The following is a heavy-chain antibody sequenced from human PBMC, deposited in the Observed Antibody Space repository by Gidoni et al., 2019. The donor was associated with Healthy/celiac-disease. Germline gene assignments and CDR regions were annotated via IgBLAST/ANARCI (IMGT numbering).Heavy chain of an antibody. V-gene: IGHV3-30*18. CDR2: ISYDGSNK. Sequence: QVQLVESGGGVVQPGRSLRLSCAASGFTFSSYGMHRVRQAPGKGLEWVAVISYDGSNKYYADSVKGRFTISRDNSKNTLYLQMNSLRAEDTAVYYCAKDARRQYYDILTGYYSSYFDYWGQGTLVTVSS. CDR1: GFTFSSYG. J-gene: IGHJ4*02. CDR3: AKDARRQYYDILTGYYSSYFDY. D-gene: IGHD3-9*01.